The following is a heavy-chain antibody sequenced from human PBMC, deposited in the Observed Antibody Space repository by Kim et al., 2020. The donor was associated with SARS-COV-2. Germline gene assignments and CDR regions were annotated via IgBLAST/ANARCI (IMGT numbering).Heavy chain of an antibody. D-gene: IGHD6-13*01. CDR3: AKRLPGMATVDSVPGG. V-gene: IGHV3-23*01. Sequence: GGSLRLSCAASGFTFTNYAMSWVRQAPGKGLEWVSALGTSDATYYADSVKGRFTISRDTSKNTLYLQMNSLRAEDTAMYYCAKRLPGMATVDSVPGGWGQGTLVAVSS. CDR2: LGTSDAT. CDR1: GFTFTNYA. J-gene: IGHJ4*02.